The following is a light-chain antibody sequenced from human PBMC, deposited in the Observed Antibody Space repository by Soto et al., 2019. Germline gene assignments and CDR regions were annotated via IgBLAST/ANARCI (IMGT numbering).Light chain of an antibody. J-gene: IGKJ1*01. CDR3: QQYSSYPGT. CDR1: QSISNW. Sequence: DIQITPSPSTLSASVGVRVPISCRPSQSISNWLAWYQQKPGKATNLLIYDSSSLESGVTSRFSGSGSGTEFTLTISSLQPDDFATYYCQQYSSYPGTFGQGTKVDI. CDR2: DSS. V-gene: IGKV1-5*01.